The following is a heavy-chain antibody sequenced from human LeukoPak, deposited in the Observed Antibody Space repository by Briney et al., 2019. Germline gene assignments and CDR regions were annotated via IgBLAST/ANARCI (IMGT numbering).Heavy chain of an antibody. V-gene: IGHV1-69*06. CDR1: GGTFSSYA. J-gene: IGHJ3*02. Sequence: ASVKVSCKASGGTFSSYAISWVRQAPGQRLEWMGGIIPIFGTANYAQKFQGRVTITADKSTSTAYMELSSLRSEDTAVYYCARSYGWKHAFDIWGQGTMVTVSS. CDR2: IIPIFGTA. CDR3: ARSYGWKHAFDI. D-gene: IGHD1-1*01.